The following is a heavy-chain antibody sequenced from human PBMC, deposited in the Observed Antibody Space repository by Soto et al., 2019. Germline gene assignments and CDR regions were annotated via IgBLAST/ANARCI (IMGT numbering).Heavy chain of an antibody. CDR1: GESFSGYY. J-gene: IGHJ6*02. Sequence: QVHLQQRGAGLLKSSENLSLNCVVSGESFSGYYWSWIRQTPGMGLEWIGEVDHRGSTTYNPSLKNRASISIDSSKNLFSLELTSVTAADTALYFCARYEYGNSLYGVDVWGQGTRVTFSS. CDR2: VDHRGST. CDR3: ARYEYGNSLYGVDV. V-gene: IGHV4-34*02. D-gene: IGHD1-7*01.